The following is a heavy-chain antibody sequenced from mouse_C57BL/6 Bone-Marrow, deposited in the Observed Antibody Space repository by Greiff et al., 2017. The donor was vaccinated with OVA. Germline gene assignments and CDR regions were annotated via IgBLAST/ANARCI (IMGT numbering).Heavy chain of an antibody. CDR3: EREQIYFDD. CDR2: IRSKSSNYAT. J-gene: IGHJ2*01. CDR1: GFTFTTYA. Sequence: EVMLVESGGGLVQPKGSLTLSCAASGFTFTTYAMHWVRQAPGKGLEWVARIRSKSSNYATYYADSVKDRVTISRDDSQSMLYLQMNNLKTEDTAMYYCEREQIYFDDWGTGTTLTVSS. V-gene: IGHV10-3*01.